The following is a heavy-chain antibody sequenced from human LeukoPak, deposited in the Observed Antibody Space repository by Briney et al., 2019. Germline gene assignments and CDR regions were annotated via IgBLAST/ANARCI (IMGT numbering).Heavy chain of an antibody. Sequence: PGGSLRLSCAASGFSFSYYSMNWVRQAPGKGLEWVSAISSSGDYKYYGDSMKGRFTISRDNVKNSVFLQMDRLRPEDAAVYYCAKAPVTTCRGAFCYPFDYWGQGTLVTVSS. CDR2: ISSSGDYK. CDR3: AKAPVTTCRGAFCYPFDY. CDR1: GFSFSYYS. J-gene: IGHJ4*02. D-gene: IGHD2-15*01. V-gene: IGHV3-21*04.